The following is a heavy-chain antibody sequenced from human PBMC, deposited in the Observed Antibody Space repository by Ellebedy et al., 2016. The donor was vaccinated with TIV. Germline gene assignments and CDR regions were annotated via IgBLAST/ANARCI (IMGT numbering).Heavy chain of an antibody. CDR1: GFTFSRNA. CDR3: AKGSQWLGRTCFDY. V-gene: IGHV3-23*01. CDR2: ITDSAGST. J-gene: IGHJ4*02. Sequence: GESLKISCAASGFTFSRNAMTWVRQAPGKGLEWVSLITDSAGSTYYADSVKGRFTISRDNSKNTLYLQMNSLRAEDTAVYYCAKGSQWLGRTCFDYWGQGTLVTVSS. D-gene: IGHD6-19*01.